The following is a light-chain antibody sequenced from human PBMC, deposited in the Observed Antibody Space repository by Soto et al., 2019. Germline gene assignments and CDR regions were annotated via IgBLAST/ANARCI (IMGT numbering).Light chain of an antibody. Sequence: EIVMTQSPATLSVSPGERATLSCRASQSVSSNLAWYQQKPGQPPRLLIYRASTRATGIPARFSGSGSGTEFTLTISSRQSEDFAVYYCQHYNNWPPWTFGQGTKVEIK. V-gene: IGKV3-15*01. J-gene: IGKJ1*01. CDR1: QSVSSN. CDR3: QHYNNWPPWT. CDR2: RAS.